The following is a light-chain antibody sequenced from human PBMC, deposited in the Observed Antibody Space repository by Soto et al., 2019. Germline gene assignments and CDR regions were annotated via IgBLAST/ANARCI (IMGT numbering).Light chain of an antibody. CDR2: GAS. V-gene: IGKV3-15*01. CDR3: QQYDNWPYT. Sequence: EIVMTQSPATLSVSPGERATLSCRASQSVSNTLAWYQQKPGQAPRLLMYGASIRATGIPARFSGGGSGTQFTLTISSLQSEDFAVYYCQQYDNWPYTFGQGTKVDSK. J-gene: IGKJ2*01. CDR1: QSVSNT.